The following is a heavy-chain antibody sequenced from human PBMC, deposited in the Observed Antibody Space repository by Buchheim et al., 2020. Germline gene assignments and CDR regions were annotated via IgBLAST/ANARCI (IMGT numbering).Heavy chain of an antibody. CDR1: GFTFSSYW. CDR2: IKQDGSET. J-gene: IGHJ6*02. V-gene: IGHV3-7*01. CDR3: ARAPTIAARLADFHGMDV. Sequence: EVQLVESGGGLVQPGGSLRLSCAASGFTFSSYWMSWVRQAPGKGLEWVANIKQDGSETYYVDSVKGRFTISRENAKNSLYLQMNSLRAGDTAVYYCARAPTIAARLADFHGMDVWGQGTT. D-gene: IGHD6-6*01.